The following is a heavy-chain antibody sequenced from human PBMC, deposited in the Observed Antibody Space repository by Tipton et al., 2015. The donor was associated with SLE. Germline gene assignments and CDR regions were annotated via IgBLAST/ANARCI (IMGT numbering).Heavy chain of an antibody. D-gene: IGHD2-15*01. CDR3: ARELTKYCSGGSCYPEPFDI. CDR1: AYSLSRGYY. Sequence: LRLSCTVSAYSLSRGYYWGWIRQPPGKGLEWIGSIYHSGSTYYDPSLKSRVTISLDTSKNQFSLKLSSVTAADTAVYYCARELTKYCSGGSCYPEPFDIWGQGTMVTVSS. CDR2: IYHSGST. J-gene: IGHJ3*02. V-gene: IGHV4-38-2*02.